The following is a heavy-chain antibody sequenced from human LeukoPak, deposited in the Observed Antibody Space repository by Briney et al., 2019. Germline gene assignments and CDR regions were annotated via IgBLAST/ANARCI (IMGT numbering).Heavy chain of an antibody. CDR3: ARGFGGFMITFGGVSHLDY. V-gene: IGHV4-34*01. D-gene: IGHD3-16*01. CDR2: INHSGST. J-gene: IGHJ4*02. Sequence: SETLSLTCAVYGGSFSGYYWSWLRQPPGKGLEWIGEINHSGSTNYNPSLKSRVTISVDTSKNQFSLKLSSVIAADTAVYYCARGFGGFMITFGGVSHLDYWGQGTLVTVSS. CDR1: GGSFSGYY.